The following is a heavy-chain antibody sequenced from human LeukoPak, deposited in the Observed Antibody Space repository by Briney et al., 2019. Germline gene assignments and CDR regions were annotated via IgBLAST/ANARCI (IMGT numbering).Heavy chain of an antibody. CDR1: GGSISSSSYY. Sequence: SETLSLTCTVSGGSISSSSYYWGWIRQPPGKGLEWIGSIYYSGSTYYNPSPKSRVTISVDTSKNQFSLKLSSVTAADTAVYYRARHPGYYYDSSGYCDYWGQGTLVTV. J-gene: IGHJ4*02. CDR3: ARHPGYYYDSSGYCDY. D-gene: IGHD3-22*01. CDR2: IYYSGST. V-gene: IGHV4-39*01.